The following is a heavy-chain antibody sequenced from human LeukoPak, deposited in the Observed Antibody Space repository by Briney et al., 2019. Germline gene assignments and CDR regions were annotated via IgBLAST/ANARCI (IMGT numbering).Heavy chain of an antibody. CDR1: GFTFSSYW. D-gene: IGHD6-13*01. CDR2: INPDGGDK. J-gene: IGHJ4*02. V-gene: IGHV3-7*01. CDR3: ARPTRSSSPEY. Sequence: PGGSLRLSCAASGFTFSSYWMSWVRQAPGGGLEWLANINPDGGDKNYVDSVKGRFTISRDNAKNSVYLEINSLRAEDTAVYYCARPTRSSSPEYWGQGTLLTVSS.